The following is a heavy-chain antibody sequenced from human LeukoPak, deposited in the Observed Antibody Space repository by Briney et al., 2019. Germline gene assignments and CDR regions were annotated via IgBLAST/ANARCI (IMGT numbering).Heavy chain of an antibody. CDR2: INHSGST. V-gene: IGHV4-34*01. J-gene: IGHJ4*02. D-gene: IGHD6-13*01. Sequence: PSETLSLTCSVSGGSISSYCWGRIRQPPGKGLEWIGEINHSGSTNYNPSLKSRVTISVDTSKNQFSLKLSSVTAADTAVYYCGTGGTGKAADAIDVWGQGTLVTVSS. CDR3: GTGGTGKAADAIDV. CDR1: GGSISSYC.